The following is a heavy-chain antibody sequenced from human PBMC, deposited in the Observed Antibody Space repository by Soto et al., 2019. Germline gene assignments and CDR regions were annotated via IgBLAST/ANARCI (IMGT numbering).Heavy chain of an antibody. CDR1: GYSFTSYW. CDR3: ARLLVVPAARSYYMDV. Sequence: GESLKISCKGSGYSFTSYWIGWVRQMPGKGLQWMGIIYPGDSDTRYSPSFQGQVTISADKSISTAYLQWSSLKASDTAMYYCARLLVVPAARSYYMDVWGKGTTVTVSS. CDR2: IYPGDSDT. D-gene: IGHD2-2*01. J-gene: IGHJ6*03. V-gene: IGHV5-51*01.